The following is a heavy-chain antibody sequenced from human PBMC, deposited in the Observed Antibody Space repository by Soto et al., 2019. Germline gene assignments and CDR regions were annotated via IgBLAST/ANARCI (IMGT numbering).Heavy chain of an antibody. CDR1: GASISSYY. Sequence: SETLSLTCSVSGASISSYYYTWIRQTPGKGLEWIGYIYLGGSINYNPSFKSRVIISVDTSKNQFSVRLSSVTAADTAVYYCARWYYYDSSAPHGGGYWGQGTLVTVSS. D-gene: IGHD3-22*01. J-gene: IGHJ4*02. V-gene: IGHV4-59*01. CDR2: IYLGGSI. CDR3: ARWYYYDSSAPHGGGY.